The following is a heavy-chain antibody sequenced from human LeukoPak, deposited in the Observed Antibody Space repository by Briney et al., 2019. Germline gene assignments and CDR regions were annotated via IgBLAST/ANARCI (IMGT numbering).Heavy chain of an antibody. D-gene: IGHD6-13*01. J-gene: IGHJ4*02. CDR1: GFTFSSYW. CDR3: ARRGTSSSWAHFDY. V-gene: IGHV3-7*05. CDR2: IKQDGSEK. Sequence: GGSLRLSCAASGFTFSSYWMTWVAQPPGKGLEWVAKIKQDGSEKYYVDSVKGRFTISRDNAKNSLYLQMNSLGAEDTAVYYCARRGTSSSWAHFDYWGQGTLVTVSS.